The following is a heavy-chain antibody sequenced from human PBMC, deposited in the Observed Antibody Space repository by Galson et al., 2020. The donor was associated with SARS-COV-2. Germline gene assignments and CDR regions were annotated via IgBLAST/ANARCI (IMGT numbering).Heavy chain of an antibody. CDR2: ISWNSGSI. CDR1: GFTFDDYA. CDR3: AKDMGYSSGGVDY. J-gene: IGHJ4*02. V-gene: IGHV3-9*01. Sequence: SLKISCAASGFTFDDYAMHWVRQAPGKGLEWVSGISWNSGSIGYADSVKGRFTISRDNAKNSLYLQMNNLRAEDTALYYCAKDMGYSSGGVDYWGQGTLVTVSS. D-gene: IGHD6-19*01.